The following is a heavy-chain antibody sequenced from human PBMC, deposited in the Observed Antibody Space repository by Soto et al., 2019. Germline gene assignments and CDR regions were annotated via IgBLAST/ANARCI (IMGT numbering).Heavy chain of an antibody. V-gene: IGHV4-61*01. CDR2: VYHTGRT. CDR3: ARDFAYFDS. CDR1: GGSFKSGSYS. J-gene: IGHJ4*02. D-gene: IGHD3-3*01. Sequence: SETLSLTCTVSGGSFKSGSYSWSWIRQPPGKGLEWIGYVYHTGRTSYNPSLKSRVSIPMDTSKNQFSLNLDSVTAADTAVYFCARDFAYFDSWGQGTLVTVSS.